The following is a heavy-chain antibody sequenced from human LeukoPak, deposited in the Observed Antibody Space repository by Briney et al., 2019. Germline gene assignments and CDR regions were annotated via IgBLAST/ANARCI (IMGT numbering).Heavy chain of an antibody. Sequence: PGGSLRLSCAASGFTFRNYAMNWVRKAPGKRLEWVASIIGGGRDTYHAESLEGRFTISRDNSKNTLYLQMNRLRAEDTAVYFCARAQRSGCSGAFCYPLDYWGHGTRVAVSS. CDR1: GFTFRNYA. J-gene: IGHJ4*01. CDR3: ARAQRSGCSGAFCYPLDY. CDR2: IIGGGRDT. V-gene: IGHV3-23*01. D-gene: IGHD2-15*01.